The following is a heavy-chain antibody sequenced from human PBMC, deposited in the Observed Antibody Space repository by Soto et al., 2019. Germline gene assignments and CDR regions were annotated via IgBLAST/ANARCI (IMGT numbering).Heavy chain of an antibody. CDR2: IKSKTDGGTT. CDR3: TTDRLWIQLWLPLDY. V-gene: IGHV3-15*07. CDR1: GFTFSNAW. Sequence: PGGSLRLSCAASGFTFSNAWMNWVRQAPGKGLEWVGRIKSKTDGGTTDYAAPVKGRFTISRDDSKNTLYLQMNSLKTEDTAVYYCTTDRLWIQLWLPLDYWGQGTLVTVSS. D-gene: IGHD5-18*01. J-gene: IGHJ4*02.